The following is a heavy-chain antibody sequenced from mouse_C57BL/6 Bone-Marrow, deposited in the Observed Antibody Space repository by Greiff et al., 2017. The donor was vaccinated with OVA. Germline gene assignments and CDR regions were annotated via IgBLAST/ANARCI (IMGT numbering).Heavy chain of an antibody. CDR2: ISYDGSN. CDR3: ASGQLGRGY. Sequence: EVKLMESGPGLVKPSQSLSLTCSVTGYSITSGYYWNWIRQFPGNKLEWMGYISYDGSNNYNPSLKNRISITRDTSKNQFFLKLNSVTTEDTATYYCASGQLGRGYWGQGTTLTVSS. D-gene: IGHD4-1*02. J-gene: IGHJ2*01. CDR1: GYSITSGYY. V-gene: IGHV3-6*01.